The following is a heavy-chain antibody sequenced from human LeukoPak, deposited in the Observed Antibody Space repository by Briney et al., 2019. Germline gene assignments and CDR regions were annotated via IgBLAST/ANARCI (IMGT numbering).Heavy chain of an antibody. V-gene: IGHV4-4*02. Sequence: GSLRLSCAASGFTLSSYWMSWVRQAPGKGLEWIGDINPSGSTNYNPSLKSRLTMSVDTSKNQFSLRLSSVTAADTAVYYCARHVHVSMIVVILSDYFDYWGRGTLVSVSS. D-gene: IGHD3-22*01. CDR1: GFTLSSYW. CDR2: INPSGST. J-gene: IGHJ4*02. CDR3: ARHVHVSMIVVILSDYFDY.